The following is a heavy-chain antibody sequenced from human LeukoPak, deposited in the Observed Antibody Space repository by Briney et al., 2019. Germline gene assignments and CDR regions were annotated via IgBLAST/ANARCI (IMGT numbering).Heavy chain of an antibody. CDR1: GYTFTRYG. V-gene: IGHV1-18*01. D-gene: IGHD3-10*01. Sequence: GASVKVSCKAFGYTFTRYGVSWVRQAPGQGLEWIGWISGSNGNTNYAQNFQGRVTMTTDSSTSTAYMELSSLRSEDTAVYYCATCRGFPALWFDPWGQGTLVTVSS. CDR2: ISGSNGNT. CDR3: ATCRGFPALWFDP. J-gene: IGHJ5*02.